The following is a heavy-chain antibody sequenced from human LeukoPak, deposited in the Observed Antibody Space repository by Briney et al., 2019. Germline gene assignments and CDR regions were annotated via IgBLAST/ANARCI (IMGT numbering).Heavy chain of an antibody. V-gene: IGHV4-39*07. CDR1: GGSLSSSSYY. CDR2: IYYSGST. J-gene: IGHJ4*02. Sequence: PSETLSLTCTVSGGSLSSSSYYWGWLRQPPGTGLEWIGSIYYSGSTNYNPSLKSRVTISVDTSKNQFSLKLSSVTAADTAVYYCARDGGYEGLDYWGQGTLVTVSS. CDR3: ARDGGYEGLDY. D-gene: IGHD3-16*01.